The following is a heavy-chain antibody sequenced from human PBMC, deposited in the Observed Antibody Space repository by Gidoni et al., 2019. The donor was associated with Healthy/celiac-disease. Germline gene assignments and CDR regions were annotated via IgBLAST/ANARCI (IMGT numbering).Heavy chain of an antibody. CDR2: ISSSGSTI. D-gene: IGHD6-19*01. CDR3: ARDESGSVAPVRSVFDY. J-gene: IGHJ4*02. Sequence: EVQLVESGGGLVQPGGSLRLSCAASGFTLRSYEMNWVRQAPGKGLEWVSYISSSGSTIYYADSVKGRFTISRDNAKNSLYLQMNSLRAEDTAVYYCARDESGSVAPVRSVFDYWGQGTLVTVSS. V-gene: IGHV3-48*03. CDR1: GFTLRSYE.